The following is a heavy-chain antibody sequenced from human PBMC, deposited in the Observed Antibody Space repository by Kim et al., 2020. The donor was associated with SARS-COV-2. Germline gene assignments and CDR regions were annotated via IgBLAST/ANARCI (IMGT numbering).Heavy chain of an antibody. D-gene: IGHD3-22*01. CDR2: INPSGGST. Sequence: ASVKVSCKASGYTFTSYYMHWVRQAPGQGLEWMGIINPSGGSTSYAQKFQGRVTMTRDTSTSTVYMELSSLRSEDTAVYYCAREYYYDSSGYYSVVPGDYWGQGTLVTVSS. CDR1: GYTFTSYY. V-gene: IGHV1-46*01. J-gene: IGHJ4*02. CDR3: AREYYYDSSGYYSVVPGDY.